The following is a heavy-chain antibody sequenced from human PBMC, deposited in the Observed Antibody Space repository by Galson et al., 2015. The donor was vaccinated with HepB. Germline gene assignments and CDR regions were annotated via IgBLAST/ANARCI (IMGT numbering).Heavy chain of an antibody. CDR3: ARYNHFDY. D-gene: IGHD1-1*01. CDR2: ISTVGDSM. CDR1: GFTLSAYE. Sequence: SLRLSCAASGFTLSAYEMNWVRQAPGKGLEWVSYISTVGDSMYYADSVKGRFTISRDNAKNSLYLQMDSLRVEDTAIYYCARYNHFDYWGRGTLVTVSS. J-gene: IGHJ4*02. V-gene: IGHV3-48*03.